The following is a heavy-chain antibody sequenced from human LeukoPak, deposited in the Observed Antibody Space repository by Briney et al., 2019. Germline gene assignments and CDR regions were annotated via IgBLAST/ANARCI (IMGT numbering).Heavy chain of an antibody. CDR3: AKDQSPYYYGSGSYYNAEPFDY. J-gene: IGHJ4*02. Sequence: GGSLRLSCAASGFTFSSYAMSWVRQAPGKGLEWVSAISGSGGSTYYADSVKGRFTISRDNSKNTLYLQMNSLRAEDTAVYYCAKDQSPYYYGSGSYYNAEPFDYWGQGTLVTVSS. V-gene: IGHV3-23*01. D-gene: IGHD3-10*01. CDR2: ISGSGGST. CDR1: GFTFSSYA.